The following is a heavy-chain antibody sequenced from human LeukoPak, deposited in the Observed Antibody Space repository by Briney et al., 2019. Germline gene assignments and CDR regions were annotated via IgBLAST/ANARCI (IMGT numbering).Heavy chain of an antibody. CDR2: IYTSGST. Sequence: SKTLSLTCTVSGGSVNSGNYYWTWIRQPAGKGLEWIGRIYTSGSTNYNPSLKSRVTISIDASKNQFSLRLSSVTAADTAVYYCAGAPWGPFDFWSQGTLVTVSS. CDR3: AGAPWGPFDF. V-gene: IGHV4-61*02. D-gene: IGHD7-27*01. CDR1: GGSVNSGNYY. J-gene: IGHJ4*02.